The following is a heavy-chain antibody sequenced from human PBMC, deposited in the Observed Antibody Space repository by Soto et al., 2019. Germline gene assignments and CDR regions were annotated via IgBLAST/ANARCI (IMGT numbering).Heavy chain of an antibody. J-gene: IGHJ4*02. CDR1: GFTFSSYG. Sequence: GSLRLSCAASGFTFSSYGMHWVRQAPGKGLEWVAVISYDGSNKYYADSVKGRFTISRDNSKNTLYLQMNSLRAEDTAVYYCAKDVTRTTIVIDYWGQGTLVTVYS. D-gene: IGHD3-22*01. CDR2: ISYDGSNK. CDR3: AKDVTRTTIVIDY. V-gene: IGHV3-30*18.